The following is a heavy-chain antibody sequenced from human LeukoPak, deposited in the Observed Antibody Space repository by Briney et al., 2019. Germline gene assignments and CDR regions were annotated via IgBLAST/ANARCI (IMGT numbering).Heavy chain of an antibody. D-gene: IGHD6-13*01. J-gene: IGHJ5*02. Sequence: GGSLRLSCAASGFTFTNYNFYWVRQAPGKGLEWVAVIWYDGSNKYYADSVKGRFTISRDNSKNTLYLQMNSLRAEDTAVYYCAAGQQLVPWGQGTLVTVSS. V-gene: IGHV3-33*08. CDR3: AAGQQLVP. CDR2: IWYDGSNK. CDR1: GFTFTNYN.